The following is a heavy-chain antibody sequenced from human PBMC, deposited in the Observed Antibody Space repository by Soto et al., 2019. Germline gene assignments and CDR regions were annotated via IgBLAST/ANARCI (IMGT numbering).Heavy chain of an antibody. CDR1: GFTFSSYS. D-gene: IGHD6-19*01. J-gene: IGHJ6*03. Sequence: GWSLRLSCAASGFTFSSYSMNWVRQAPGKGLEWVSSISSSSSYIYYADSVKGRFTISRDNAKNSLYLQMNSLRAEDTAVYYCARHSVHSSGWKAPFYYYYYMDVWGKGTTVTVSS. CDR3: ARHSVHSSGWKAPFYYYYYMDV. CDR2: ISSSSSYI. V-gene: IGHV3-21*01.